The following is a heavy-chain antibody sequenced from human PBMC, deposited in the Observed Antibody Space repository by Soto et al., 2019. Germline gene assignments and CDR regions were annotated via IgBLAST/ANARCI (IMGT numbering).Heavy chain of an antibody. CDR1: GGSVSSGYNY. CDR2: ISGSGST. V-gene: IGHV4-30-4*01. CDR3: ATGSGSTYGYFDY. Sequence: LSLTFTVSGGSVSSGYNYWSWIRQSPGKGLEWIGYISGSGSTGYNPSLKNRLTMSVDRSKNQFTLRLTSVTAADTAVYFCATGSGSTYGYFDYWGQGTQVTVSS. J-gene: IGHJ4*02. D-gene: IGHD5-18*01.